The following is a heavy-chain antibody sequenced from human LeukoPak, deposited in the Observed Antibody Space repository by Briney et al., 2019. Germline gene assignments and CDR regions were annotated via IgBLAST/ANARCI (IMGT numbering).Heavy chain of an antibody. CDR1: GFTVSSNY. CDR3: AGAGAAAGPFDY. J-gene: IGHJ4*02. Sequence: GGSLRLSCAGSGFTVSSNYMSWVRQAPGKGLEWVLVIYSDGSTYYADSVKGRFIISGDNSKNTLYLQMNSLRAEDTAVYYCAGAGAAAGPFDYWGQGTLVTVSS. CDR2: IYSDGST. V-gene: IGHV3-66*01. D-gene: IGHD6-13*01.